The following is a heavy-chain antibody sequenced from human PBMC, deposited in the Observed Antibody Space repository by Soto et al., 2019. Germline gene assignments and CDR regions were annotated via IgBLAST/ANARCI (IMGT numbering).Heavy chain of an antibody. J-gene: IGHJ5*02. Sequence: SETLSLTCTVSGASISGYYWSWIRKSAGKGLEWLGRLYATGTTDYNPSLKSRVMMSVDTSKKQFSLKLRSVTAADTAVYYCVRDGTKTLRDWFDPWGQGISVTVSS. D-gene: IGHD1-1*01. CDR3: VRDGTKTLRDWFDP. V-gene: IGHV4-4*07. CDR2: LYATGTT. CDR1: GASISGYY.